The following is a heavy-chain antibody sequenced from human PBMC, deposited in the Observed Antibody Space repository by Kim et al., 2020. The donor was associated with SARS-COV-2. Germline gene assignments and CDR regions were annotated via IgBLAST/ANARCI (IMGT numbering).Heavy chain of an antibody. D-gene: IGHD3-22*01. J-gene: IGHJ6*02. CDR2: IKQDGSEK. V-gene: IGHV3-7*01. Sequence: GGSLRLSCAASGFTFSSYWMSWVRQAPGKGLEWVANIKQDGSEKYYVDSVKGRFTISRDNAKNSLYLQMNSLRAEDTAVYYCARDPLASGYPRGGWDVWGQGTTVTVSS. CDR3: ARDPLASGYPRGGWDV. CDR1: GFTFSSYW.